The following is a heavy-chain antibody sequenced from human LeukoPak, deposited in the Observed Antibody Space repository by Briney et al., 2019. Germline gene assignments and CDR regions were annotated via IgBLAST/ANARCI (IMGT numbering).Heavy chain of an antibody. D-gene: IGHD6-13*01. CDR2: IKEDGSEK. J-gene: IGHJ4*02. Sequence: GGSLRLSCAASGFTFSNYWMSWVRQAPGKGLEWVANIKEDGSEKYYVDSVKGRFTISRDNARYSLYLQMNSLRAEDTAVYYCASGRQLGYWGQGTLVTVSS. CDR1: GFTFSNYW. CDR3: ASGRQLGY. V-gene: IGHV3-7*01.